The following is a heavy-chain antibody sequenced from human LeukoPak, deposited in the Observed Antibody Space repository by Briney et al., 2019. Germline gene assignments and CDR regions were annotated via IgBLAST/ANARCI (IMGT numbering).Heavy chain of an antibody. V-gene: IGHV4-59*08. J-gene: IGHJ4*02. Sequence: SETLSLTCAVYGGSFSGYYWSWIRQPPGKGLEYIGYIYNSGSTNYNPSLKSRVTISVDTSKNQFSLKLSSVTAADTAVYYCAKSQWLVGGAFDYWGQGTLVTVSS. D-gene: IGHD6-19*01. CDR2: IYNSGST. CDR3: AKSQWLVGGAFDY. CDR1: GGSFSGYY.